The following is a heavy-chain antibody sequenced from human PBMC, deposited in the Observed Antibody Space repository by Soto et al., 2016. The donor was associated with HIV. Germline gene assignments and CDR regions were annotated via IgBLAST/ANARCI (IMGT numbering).Heavy chain of an antibody. D-gene: IGHD1-1*01. CDR3: ARVGYDWNDAGAFDI. Sequence: QVQLVQPGAEVKKPGASVKVSCKASGYTFTGYYMHWVRQAPGQGLEWMGWINPNSGGTNYAQKFQGRVTMTRDTSISTAYMELSRLRSDDTAVYYCARVGYDWNDAGAFDIWGQGTMVTVSS. V-gene: IGHV1-2*02. CDR1: GYTFTGYY. J-gene: IGHJ3*02. CDR2: INPNSGGT.